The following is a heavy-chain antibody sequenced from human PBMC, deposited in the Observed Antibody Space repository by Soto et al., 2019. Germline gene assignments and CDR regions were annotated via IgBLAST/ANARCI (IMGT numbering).Heavy chain of an antibody. V-gene: IGHV4-59*01. Sequence: QVQLQESGPGLVKPSETLSLTCTVSGGSISSYYWSWIRQPPGKGLEWIGYIYYSGSTNYNPSLKSRVTISVDTSKNQFSLKLSSVTAADTAVYYCARGPGFFGADHDAFDIWGQGTMVTVSS. CDR3: ARGPGFFGADHDAFDI. CDR2: IYYSGST. CDR1: GGSISSYY. D-gene: IGHD3-3*01. J-gene: IGHJ3*02.